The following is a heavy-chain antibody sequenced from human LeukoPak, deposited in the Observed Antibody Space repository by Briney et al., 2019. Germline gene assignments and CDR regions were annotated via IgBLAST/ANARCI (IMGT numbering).Heavy chain of an antibody. CDR1: GGTSSSDA. D-gene: IGHD3-10*01. CDR2: IIPIFGTA. J-gene: IGHJ6*04. Sequence: SVKVSCKASGGTSSSDAISWVRQAPGQGPEWMGGIIPIFGTANYAQKFQGRVTITADESTGTAYMELSSLRSEDTAVYYCASGELSQGLEYYYGMDVWGKGTTVTVSS. V-gene: IGHV1-69*01. CDR3: ASGELSQGLEYYYGMDV.